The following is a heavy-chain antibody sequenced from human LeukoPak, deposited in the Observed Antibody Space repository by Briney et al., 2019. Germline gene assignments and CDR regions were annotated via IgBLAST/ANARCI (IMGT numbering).Heavy chain of an antibody. V-gene: IGHV4-39*07. J-gene: IGHJ4*02. CDR3: AREPDYTGIAVAGTSDY. CDR2: ISYSGGT. D-gene: IGHD6-19*01. CDR1: GVSIRSSVPITSSMLY. Sequence: SEALSLTCTVSGVSIRSSVPITSSMLYWAWVRQPPGKGLEWIGDISYSGGTYYNPSLRSRVTISVDRSKNQFSLKLSSVTAADTAVYYCAREPDYTGIAVAGTSDYWGQGTLVTVSS.